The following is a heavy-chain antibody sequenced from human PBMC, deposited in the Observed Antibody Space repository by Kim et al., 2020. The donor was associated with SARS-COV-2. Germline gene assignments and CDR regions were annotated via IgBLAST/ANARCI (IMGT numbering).Heavy chain of an antibody. D-gene: IGHD2-15*01. CDR1: GYSFSSYY. CDR2: INPSGGTS. CDR3: ARGGDPLVVVAGTDPLDI. J-gene: IGHJ3*02. Sequence: ASVKVSCKASGYSFSSYYINWVRQAPGQGLEWMGIINPSGGTSRYAQKFQGRVTMTRDTSTSTVYMELSSIRSEDTAVYYCARGGDPLVVVAGTDPLDIWGQGTMVTVSS. V-gene: IGHV1-46*01.